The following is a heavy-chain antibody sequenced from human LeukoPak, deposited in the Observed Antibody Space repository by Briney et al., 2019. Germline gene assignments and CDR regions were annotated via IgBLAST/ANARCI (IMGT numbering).Heavy chain of an antibody. CDR1: GFTFSSYA. J-gene: IGHJ4*02. CDR3: AKDGTPGLCDY. CDR2: ISGNDGST. V-gene: IGHV3-23*01. Sequence: GGSLRVSCAASGFTFSSYAMSWVRQAPGKGLEWVSAISGNDGSTFYAASVKGRFTISRDNSKNTLYLQMNSLRTEDTAVYYCAKDGTPGLCDYWGQGTLVTVSS. D-gene: IGHD1-1*01.